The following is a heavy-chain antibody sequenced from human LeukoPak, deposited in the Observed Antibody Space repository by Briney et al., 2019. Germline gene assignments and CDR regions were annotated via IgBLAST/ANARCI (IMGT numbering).Heavy chain of an antibody. D-gene: IGHD2-15*01. J-gene: IGHJ4*02. CDR2: ISTSGRNT. Sequence: GGSLRVSCAASGFTFRSYAMSWVRQAPGKGLEWVSAISTSGRNTYYADSVEGRFTISRDNSKNTVYLQMNSLRAEDTAVYYCAKDLQKGPVESFDYWGQGTLVPVSS. V-gene: IGHV3-23*01. CDR3: AKDLQKGPVESFDY. CDR1: GFTFRSYA.